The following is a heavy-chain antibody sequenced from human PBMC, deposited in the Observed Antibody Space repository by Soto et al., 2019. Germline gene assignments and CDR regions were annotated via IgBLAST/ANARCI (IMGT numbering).Heavy chain of an antibody. J-gene: IGHJ5*02. Sequence: SETLSLTCTVSGGSISSSSYYWGWIRQPPGKGLEWIGSIYYSGSTYYNPSLKSRVTISVDTSKSQFSLKLTSVTAADTAVYYCARQTRIGYSNGRVRIDPWGQGTLVTVSS. V-gene: IGHV4-39*01. CDR3: ARQTRIGYSNGRVRIDP. D-gene: IGHD5-18*01. CDR1: GGSISSSSYY. CDR2: IYYSGST.